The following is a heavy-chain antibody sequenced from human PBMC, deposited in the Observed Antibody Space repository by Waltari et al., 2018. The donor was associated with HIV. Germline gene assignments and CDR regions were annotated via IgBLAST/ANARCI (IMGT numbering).Heavy chain of an antibody. V-gene: IGHV4-38-2*02. J-gene: IGHJ3*02. Sequence: QVLLQESGTRLVKSSETLSLTCTVSASSISRNYYWGWIRQAPGKGLEWIGSISLSGTTYYNPSFKTRVTISVNMSKNQYSLKLSSLTAADTAMYYCARDQDYYDSSGYTSYAFDIWGRGTMIIVSS. CDR2: ISLSGTT. CDR3: ARDQDYYDSSGYTSYAFDI. D-gene: IGHD3-22*01. CDR1: ASSISRNYY.